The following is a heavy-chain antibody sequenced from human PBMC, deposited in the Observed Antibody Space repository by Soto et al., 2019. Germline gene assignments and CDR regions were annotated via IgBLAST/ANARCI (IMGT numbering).Heavy chain of an antibody. V-gene: IGHV3-33*01. CDR3: AGDLGYCSGGSCYSYYYGMDV. D-gene: IGHD2-15*01. Sequence: GGSLRLSCAASGFTFSSYGMHWVRQAPGKGLEWVAVIWYDGSNKYYADSVKGRFTISRDNSKNTLYLQMNSLRAEDTAVYYCAGDLGYCSGGSCYSYYYGMDVWGQGTTVTVSS. CDR2: IWYDGSNK. CDR1: GFTFSSYG. J-gene: IGHJ6*02.